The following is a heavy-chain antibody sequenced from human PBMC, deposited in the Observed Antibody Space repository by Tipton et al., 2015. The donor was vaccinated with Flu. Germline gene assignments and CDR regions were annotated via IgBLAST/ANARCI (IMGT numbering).Heavy chain of an antibody. Sequence: SLRLSCAASGFTFTTYWMSWVRQAPGKGLDWVASIKQDGGDKYYVDSVKGRFTISRDNAKNSLYLQMNNLRAEDTAVYYCARDPRNYDFWSGYSQKYFDFWGQGTLVTVTS. D-gene: IGHD3-3*01. CDR2: IKQDGGDK. V-gene: IGHV3-7*01. CDR3: ARDPRNYDFWSGYSQKYFDF. J-gene: IGHJ4*02. CDR1: GFTFTTYW.